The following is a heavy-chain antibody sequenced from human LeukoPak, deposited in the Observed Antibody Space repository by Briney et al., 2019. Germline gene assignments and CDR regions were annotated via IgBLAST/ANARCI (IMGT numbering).Heavy chain of an antibody. Sequence: GGSLRLSCAASGFTFSNVWMSWVRQAPGRGLEWVGRIKRKADGGTAQYAAPVKDRFSISRGDSKETLFLQMSNLKNEDTGLYYCATGGGSGESFGFDNWGQGALVTVSS. CDR1: GFTFSNVW. V-gene: IGHV3-15*01. D-gene: IGHD3-10*01. CDR3: ATGGGSGESFGFDN. J-gene: IGHJ4*02. CDR2: IKRKADGGTA.